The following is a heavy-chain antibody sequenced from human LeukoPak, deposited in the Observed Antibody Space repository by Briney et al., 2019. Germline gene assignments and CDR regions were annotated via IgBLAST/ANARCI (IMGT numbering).Heavy chain of an antibody. CDR3: ARDHRLRYFDWSDFDY. J-gene: IGHJ4*02. CDR1: GFIFSNYG. Sequence: GGSLRLSCAASGFIFSNYGMHWVRQAPGKGLEWVAVIWYDGSNKYYADSVKGRFTISRDNAKNSLYLQMNSLRAEDTAVYYCARDHRLRYFDWSDFDYWGQGTLVTVSS. CDR2: IWYDGSNK. V-gene: IGHV3-33*01. D-gene: IGHD3-9*01.